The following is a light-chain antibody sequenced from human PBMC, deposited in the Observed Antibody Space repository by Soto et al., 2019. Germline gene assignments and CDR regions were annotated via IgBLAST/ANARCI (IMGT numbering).Light chain of an antibody. V-gene: IGLV2-14*01. CDR1: SSDVGGYNY. J-gene: IGLJ3*02. CDR3: SSYTSTSTLGV. Sequence: QSALTQPASVSGSPGQSITISCTRTSSDVGGYNYVSWYQQHPGKAPKLMIYDVSNRPSGVSNRFSGSKSGNTASLTISGLQAEDEADYYCSSYTSTSTLGVFGGGTKLHRP. CDR2: DVS.